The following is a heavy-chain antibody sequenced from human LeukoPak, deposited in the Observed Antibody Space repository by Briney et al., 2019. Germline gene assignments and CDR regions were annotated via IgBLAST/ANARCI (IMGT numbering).Heavy chain of an antibody. Sequence: PGGSLRLSCAASGFTFSSYSMNWVRQAPGKGLEWVSSISSSSSYIYYADSVKGRFTISRDNAKNSLYLQMNSLRAEDTAVYYCARGPRIQLWLRFGMDVWGKGTTVTVSS. CDR3: ARGPRIQLWLRFGMDV. CDR1: GFTFSSYS. D-gene: IGHD5-18*01. V-gene: IGHV3-21*01. CDR2: ISSSSSYI. J-gene: IGHJ6*04.